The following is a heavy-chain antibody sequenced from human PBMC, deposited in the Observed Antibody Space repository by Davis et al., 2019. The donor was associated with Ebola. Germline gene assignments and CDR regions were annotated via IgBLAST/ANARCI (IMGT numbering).Heavy chain of an antibody. D-gene: IGHD4-17*01. J-gene: IGHJ4*02. CDR1: GFSFGSHT. Sequence: PGGSLRLSCAASGFSFGSHTMTWFRQAPGKGLEWVSATPFSGGSTSYTDSVKGRFTISRDNSTSTLYLQMNSLRAEDTALYYCARGIIGTYGVDYWGQGTLVTVSS. CDR2: TPFSGGST. V-gene: IGHV3-23*01. CDR3: ARGIIGTYGVDY.